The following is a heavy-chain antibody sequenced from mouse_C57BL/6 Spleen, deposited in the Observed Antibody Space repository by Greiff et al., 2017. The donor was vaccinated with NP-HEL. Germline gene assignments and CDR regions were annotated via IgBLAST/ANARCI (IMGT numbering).Heavy chain of an antibody. J-gene: IGHJ1*03. D-gene: IGHD1-1*01. Sequence: VKLQESDAELVKPGASVKISCKVSGYTFTDHTIHWMKQRPEQGLEWIGYIYPRDGSTKYNEKFKGKATLTADKSSSTAYMQLNSLTSEDSAVYFCARTYGSSLTGGYFDVWGTGTTVTVSS. CDR1: GYTFTDHT. CDR3: ARTYGSSLTGGYFDV. CDR2: IYPRDGST. V-gene: IGHV1-78*01.